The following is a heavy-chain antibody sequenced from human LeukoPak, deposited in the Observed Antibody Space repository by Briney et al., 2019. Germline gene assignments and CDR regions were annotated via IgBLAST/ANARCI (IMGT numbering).Heavy chain of an antibody. J-gene: IGHJ6*03. CDR2: INHSGST. CDR3: ARDYYDSSGSSHYYYMDV. V-gene: IGHV4-34*01. CDR1: GGSFSGYY. Sequence: PSETLSLTCAVYGGSFSGYYWSWIRQPPGKGLEWIGEINHSGSTNYNPSLKSQVTISVDTSKNQFSLKLSSVTAADTAVYYCARDYYDSSGSSHYYYMDVWGKGTTVTVSS. D-gene: IGHD3-22*01.